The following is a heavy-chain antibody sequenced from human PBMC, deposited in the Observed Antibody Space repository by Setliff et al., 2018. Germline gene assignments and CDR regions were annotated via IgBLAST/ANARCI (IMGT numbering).Heavy chain of an antibody. CDR1: DGSLSTYY. CDR3: ARGRLLYVGDSHYFDT. V-gene: IGHV4-59*08. J-gene: IGHJ4*02. D-gene: IGHD4-17*01. CDR2: VYYSGTT. Sequence: PSETLSLTCTVSDGSLSTYYWSWIRQPPGKGLELIGYVYYSGTTNYSPSLKSRVTISADTSKNQFSLQLTSVTATDTAVYYCARGRLLYVGDSHYFDTWGQGTLVTVSS.